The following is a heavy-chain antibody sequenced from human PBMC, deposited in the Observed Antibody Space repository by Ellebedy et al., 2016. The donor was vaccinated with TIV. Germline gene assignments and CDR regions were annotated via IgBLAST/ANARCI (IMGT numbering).Heavy chain of an antibody. J-gene: IGHJ4*02. Sequence: MPSETLSLTCSVSGGSIKNDNYYRGWIRQPPGKGLEWIANLYPSGNTYHIPSLTSRVTISVDTSKNQLSLRLTSVTAADTAMYYCARDYGTGSPYYFGHWGQGTLVTVSS. CDR2: LYPSGNT. CDR1: GGSIKNDNYY. D-gene: IGHD3-10*01. CDR3: ARDYGTGSPYYFGH. V-gene: IGHV4-39*01.